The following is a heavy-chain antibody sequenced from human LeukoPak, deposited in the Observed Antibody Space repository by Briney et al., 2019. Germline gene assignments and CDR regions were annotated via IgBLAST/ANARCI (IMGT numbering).Heavy chain of an antibody. J-gene: IGHJ4*02. D-gene: IGHD6-19*01. V-gene: IGHV3-20*04. Sequence: GGSLRLSCAASGFTFDDYGMSWVRQAPGKGLEWVSSINWNGVSTGYADSVKGRFTISRDNAKNSLYLQMNSLRAEDTALYYCARVMVGQWLVPFDYWGQGTLVTVSS. CDR1: GFTFDDYG. CDR2: INWNGVST. CDR3: ARVMVGQWLVPFDY.